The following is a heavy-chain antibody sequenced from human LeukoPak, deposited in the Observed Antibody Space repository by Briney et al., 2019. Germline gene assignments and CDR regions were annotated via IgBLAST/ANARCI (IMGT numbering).Heavy chain of an antibody. V-gene: IGHV5-51*01. CDR3: ARHWNEVLYY. CDR1: GYSFSSYW. Sequence: GESLKISCKGSGYSFSSYWIGWVRQMPGKGLQWMGIIYPGDSDSRYSPSLQGQVTISADKSISTAYLQWSSLKAADTAMYYCARHWNEVLYYWGQGTLVTVSS. J-gene: IGHJ4*02. D-gene: IGHD1-1*01. CDR2: IYPGDSDS.